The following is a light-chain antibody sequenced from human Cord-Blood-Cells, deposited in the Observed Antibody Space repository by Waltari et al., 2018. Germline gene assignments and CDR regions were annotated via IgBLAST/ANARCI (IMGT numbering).Light chain of an antibody. J-gene: IGLJ3*02. V-gene: IGLV3-19*01. CDR3: NSRDSSGNHWV. CDR1: SLRSYY. CDR2: GTS. Sequence: SSELTQDPAVSVALGQTVRITFQGDSLRSYYASWYQQKPGQAPVLVIDGTSIRPSGIPDRFSGSSSGNADSLTITGAQAEDEADYYCNSRDSSGNHWVFGGGTKLTVL.